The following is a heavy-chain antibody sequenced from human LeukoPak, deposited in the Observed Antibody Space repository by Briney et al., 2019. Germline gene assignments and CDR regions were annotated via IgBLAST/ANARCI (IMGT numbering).Heavy chain of an antibody. D-gene: IGHD2-2*01. CDR1: GFTFNNYP. CDR2: ISGGGSGT. J-gene: IGHJ3*01. CDR3: ARGGDFGVPAPLGIDAFDL. Sequence: PGGSLRLSCAASGFTFNNYPMSWVRQAPGKGLEWVSTISGGGSGTYYTDSVKGRFTISRDNSKNTLYLQMNSLTTEDTAVYYCARGGDFGVPAPLGIDAFDLWGQGTMVTVSS. V-gene: IGHV3-23*01.